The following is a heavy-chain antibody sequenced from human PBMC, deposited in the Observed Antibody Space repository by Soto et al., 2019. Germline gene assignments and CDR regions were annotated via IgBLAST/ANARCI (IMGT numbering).Heavy chain of an antibody. CDR1: GFTFSSCA. V-gene: IGHV3-23*01. J-gene: IGHJ4*02. CDR2: ISGSGGST. D-gene: IGHD4-17*01. CDR3: AKERTAVTTGGLRPFDY. Sequence: VQLLESGGGLVQPGGSLRLSCAASGFTFSSCAMSWVRQAPQKGLEWVSGISGSGGSTYYADSVKGRFTISRDSSKNTLYLQMNSLGAEDTAVYYCAKERTAVTTGGLRPFDYWGQGMLVTVSS.